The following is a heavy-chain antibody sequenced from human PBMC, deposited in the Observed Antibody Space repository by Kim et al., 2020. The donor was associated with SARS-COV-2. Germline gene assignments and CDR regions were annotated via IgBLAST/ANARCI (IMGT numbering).Heavy chain of an antibody. Sequence: GGSLRLSCAASGFIFNIYDMHWVRQPTGKGLEWVSAIRSAGDTYYLGSVKGRFTISRENAKNSLYLQMNRLTAADTAVYYCARAGSGWSFDCWGPGTMVT. V-gene: IGHV3-13*01. D-gene: IGHD6-13*01. CDR3: ARAGSGWSFDC. CDR2: IRSAGDT. J-gene: IGHJ4*02. CDR1: GFIFNIYD.